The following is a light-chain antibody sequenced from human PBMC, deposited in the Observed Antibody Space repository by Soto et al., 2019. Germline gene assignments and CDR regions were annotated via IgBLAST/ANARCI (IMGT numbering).Light chain of an antibody. V-gene: IGKV3-15*01. CDR2: GAS. CDR3: QHYNNWPLT. Sequence: EIVITQSPATLSVSPGERATLSCRASQSVSSNLAWYQLKPGQAPRLLIYGASARATGIPARFSGSGSGTEFTLTISSLQSEDFAVYFCQHYNNWPLTFGAGTKVDIK. J-gene: IGKJ3*01. CDR1: QSVSSN.